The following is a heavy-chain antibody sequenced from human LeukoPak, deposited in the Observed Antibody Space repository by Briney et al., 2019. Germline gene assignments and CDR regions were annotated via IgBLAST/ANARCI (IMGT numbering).Heavy chain of an antibody. CDR1: GFTFSSYA. V-gene: IGHV3-23*01. D-gene: IGHD3-10*01. Sequence: QPGGSLRLSCAASGFTFSSYAMSWVRQAPGKGLEWVSAISGSGGSTYYADSVKGRFTISRDNSKNTLYLQMNSLRAEDTAVYYCAKDQHYGSGSYYAPYYFDYWGQGTLVTVSS. J-gene: IGHJ4*02. CDR2: ISGSGGST. CDR3: AKDQHYGSGSYYAPYYFDY.